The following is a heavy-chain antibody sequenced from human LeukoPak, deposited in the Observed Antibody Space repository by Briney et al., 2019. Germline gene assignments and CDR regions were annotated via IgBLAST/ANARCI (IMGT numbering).Heavy chain of an antibody. D-gene: IGHD2-21*02. CDR1: GYTFTDYY. V-gene: IGHV1-69-2*01. CDR2: VDPEDGET. CDR3: ATNCGGDLYYFDY. J-gene: IGHJ4*02. Sequence: ASAKLSCXVSGYTFTDYYMHWVPQAPGKGLECMGLVDPEDGETIYAEKFQGRVTITADTSTDTAYMELSSLRSEDTAVYYCATNCGGDLYYFDYWGQGTLVTVSS.